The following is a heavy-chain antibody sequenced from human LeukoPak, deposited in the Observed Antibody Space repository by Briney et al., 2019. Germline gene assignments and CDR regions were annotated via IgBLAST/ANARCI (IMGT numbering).Heavy chain of an antibody. J-gene: IGHJ4*02. CDR3: ARHGYTSGWVRY. CDR2: IHSGGNT. D-gene: IGHD6-19*01. V-gene: IGHV3-53*01. Sequence: GGSLRLSCAASGFTVSTNYMSWVRQAPGKGLERVSVIHSGGNTYYADSVKGRFTVSRDISKNTLYLQMNSLRAEDTAVYYCARHGYTSGWVRYWGQGTLVTVST. CDR1: GFTVSTNY.